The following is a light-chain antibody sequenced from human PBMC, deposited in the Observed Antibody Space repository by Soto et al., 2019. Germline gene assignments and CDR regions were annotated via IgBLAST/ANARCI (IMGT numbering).Light chain of an antibody. J-gene: IGKJ1*01. CDR2: GAS. Sequence: EIVMTQSPATLSVSPGERATLSCRASQSVSSNLAWYQKKPGQAPRLLIYGASTRATGIPARFSGRGSGTEFTLTISSLLSEDFSVYYCHHYNNWPPWTFGQGTKVEIK. CDR1: QSVSSN. V-gene: IGKV3-15*01. CDR3: HHYNNWPPWT.